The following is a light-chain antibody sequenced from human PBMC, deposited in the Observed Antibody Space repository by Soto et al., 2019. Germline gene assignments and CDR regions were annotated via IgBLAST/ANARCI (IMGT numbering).Light chain of an antibody. J-gene: IGKJ1*01. CDR3: QQYYSTPRT. V-gene: IGKV4-1*01. CDR1: QSVLYSSNNKNY. Sequence: DIVMTQSPDSLAVSLGERATINCKSSQSVLYSSNNKNYLAWYQQKPGQPPKLLIYWASTRESGVPDRFSGSGYGTDFTLPIRSLQAEDVALYYCQQYYSTPRTFGQGTKVEIK. CDR2: WAS.